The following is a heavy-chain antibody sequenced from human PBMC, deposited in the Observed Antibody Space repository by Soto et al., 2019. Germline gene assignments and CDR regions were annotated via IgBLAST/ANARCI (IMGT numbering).Heavy chain of an antibody. CDR2: INAGNGNT. D-gene: IGHD3-3*01. Sequence: VKVSCKASGYTFTSYAMHWVRQAPGQRLEWMGWINAGNGNTKYSQKFQGRVTITRDTSASTAYMELSSLRSEDTAVYYCARDDRLLEWLSYWGQGTLVTVSS. V-gene: IGHV1-3*01. CDR3: ARDDRLLEWLSY. J-gene: IGHJ4*02. CDR1: GYTFTSYA.